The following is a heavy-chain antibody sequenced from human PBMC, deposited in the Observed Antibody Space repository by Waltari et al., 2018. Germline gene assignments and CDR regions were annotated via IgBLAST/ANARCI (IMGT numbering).Heavy chain of an antibody. Sequence: QVQLVESGGGVVQPGRSLRLSCAASGFTFGDYGMHWVRQTPGKGLEWVAVIWHDGSNKYYADSVKGRFTISRDNSKNTLYLQMNSLRPEDTAMYFCAKDTGRYYYYMDVWGKGTTVTVSS. D-gene: IGHD4-17*01. CDR3: AKDTGRYYYYMDV. V-gene: IGHV3-30*18. CDR2: IWHDGSNK. CDR1: GFTFGDYG. J-gene: IGHJ6*03.